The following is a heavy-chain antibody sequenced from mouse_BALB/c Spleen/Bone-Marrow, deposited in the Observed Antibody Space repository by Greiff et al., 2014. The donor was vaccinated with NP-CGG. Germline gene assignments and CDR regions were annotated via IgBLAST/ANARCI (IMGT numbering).Heavy chain of an antibody. D-gene: IGHD4-1*01. CDR1: VFNIKDTY. V-gene: IGHV14-3*02. J-gene: IGHJ2*01. CDR2: IDPANEHT. Sequence: QLQQSGAELVKPGASVKLSCTASVFNIKDTYIHWVKQRPEQGLEWIGRIDPANEHTKYDPNFQGKATITADTSSNTAYLQLSSLTSEDTAVYYCASLTGTFDYWGQGSTLTVSS. CDR3: ASLTGTFDY.